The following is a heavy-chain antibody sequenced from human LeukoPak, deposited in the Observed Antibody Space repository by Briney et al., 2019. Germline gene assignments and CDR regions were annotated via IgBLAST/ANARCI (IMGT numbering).Heavy chain of an antibody. CDR1: GYTFTSYY. D-gene: IGHD6-13*01. CDR3: ARDRYSSSWYFGMDV. V-gene: IGHV1-46*01. CDR2: INPSGGST. Sequence: ASVKVSCKASGYTFTSYYIHWVRQAPGQGLEWMGIINPSGGSTTYAQKFQGRVTIIRDTSTSTVYMELSSLRSEDTAVYYCARDRYSSSWYFGMDVWGQGTTVTVSS. J-gene: IGHJ6*02.